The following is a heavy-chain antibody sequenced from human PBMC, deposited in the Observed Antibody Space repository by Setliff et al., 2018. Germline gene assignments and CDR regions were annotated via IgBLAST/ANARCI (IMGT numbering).Heavy chain of an antibody. CDR3: ARDRDCSGGSCYSHYYYGMDV. CDR2: ISAYNGNT. CDR1: GYTFTSYG. J-gene: IGHJ6*02. Sequence: ASVKVSCKASGYTFTSYGISWVRQAPGQGLEWMGWISAYNGNTNYAQKLLGRVTMTTDTSTSTAYMELRSLRSEDTAVYYCARDRDCSGGSCYSHYYYGMDVWGQGTTVTVSS. D-gene: IGHD2-15*01. V-gene: IGHV1-18*01.